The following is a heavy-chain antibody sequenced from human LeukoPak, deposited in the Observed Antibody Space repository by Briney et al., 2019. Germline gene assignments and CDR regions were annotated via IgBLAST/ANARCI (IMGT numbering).Heavy chain of an antibody. V-gene: IGHV4-34*01. Sequence: SETLSLTCAVYGGSFTGYYWSWIRQPPGKGLEWIGEINHSGSTNYNPSLKSRVTISVDTSKNQFSLKLSSVTAADTAVYYCASNSIDPYYFDYWGQGTLVTVSS. CDR3: ASNSIDPYYFDY. CDR1: GGSFTGYY. J-gene: IGHJ4*02. D-gene: IGHD2/OR15-2a*01. CDR2: INHSGST.